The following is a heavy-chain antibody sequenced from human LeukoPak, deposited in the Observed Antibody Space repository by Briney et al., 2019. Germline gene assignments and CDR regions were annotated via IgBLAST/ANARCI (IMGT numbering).Heavy chain of an antibody. CDR1: GGSISSYY. CDR2: INHSGST. CDR3: ARGGIAAAGNFAWLGY. Sequence: SETLSLTCTVSGGSISSYYWSWIRQPPGKGLEWIGEINHSGSTNYNPSLKSRVTISVDTSKNQFSLKLSSVTAADTAVYYCARGGIAAAGNFAWLGYWGQGTLVTVSS. J-gene: IGHJ4*02. V-gene: IGHV4-34*01. D-gene: IGHD6-13*01.